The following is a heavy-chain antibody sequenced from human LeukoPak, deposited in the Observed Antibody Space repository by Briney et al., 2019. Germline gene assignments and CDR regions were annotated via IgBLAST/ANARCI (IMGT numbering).Heavy chain of an antibody. J-gene: IGHJ4*02. Sequence: PGGSLRLSCAVSGFTFSSYGMSWVRQAPGKGLEWVGFIRSNSYGGTADYAASVKGRFSISRDDSKSIAYLQMNSLKTEDTAVYYCTRDAESRYYDSSGYPYWGQGTLVTVSS. V-gene: IGHV3-49*04. CDR3: TRDAESRYYDSSGYPY. D-gene: IGHD3-22*01. CDR2: IRSNSYGGTA. CDR1: GFTFSSYG.